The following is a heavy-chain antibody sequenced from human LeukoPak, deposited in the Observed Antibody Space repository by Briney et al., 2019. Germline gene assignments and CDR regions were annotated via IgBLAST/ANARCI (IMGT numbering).Heavy chain of an antibody. J-gene: IGHJ4*02. CDR3: ARGILL. CDR1: GYSINSGYY. V-gene: IGHV4-38-2*01. Sequence: PSETLSLTCAVSGYSINSGYYWGWMRQPPGKGLEWIGSIYHSGSTYYNPSLKSRVTISVDTSKNHFSLKLNSVTAADTAVYYCARGILLWGQATLVTVSS. D-gene: IGHD2-15*01. CDR2: IYHSGST.